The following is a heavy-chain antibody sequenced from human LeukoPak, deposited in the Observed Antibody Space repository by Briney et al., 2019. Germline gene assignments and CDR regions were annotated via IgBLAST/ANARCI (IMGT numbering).Heavy chain of an antibody. D-gene: IGHD2-21*01. CDR3: ARVGEFPLYYFDY. V-gene: IGHV1-2*02. CDR2: IDPTNGGT. CDR1: GDIFSGYY. J-gene: IGHJ4*02. Sequence: ASVKVSCRASGDIFSGYYIHWVRQAPGQGLEWMGWIDPTNGGTNYAQKFQGRVTMTRDTSIRTGYMEVRRLTSDDTAVYYCARVGEFPLYYFDYWGQGTLVTVSS.